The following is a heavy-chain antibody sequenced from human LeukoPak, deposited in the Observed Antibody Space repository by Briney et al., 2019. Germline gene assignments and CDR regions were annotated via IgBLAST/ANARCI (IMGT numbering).Heavy chain of an antibody. CDR1: GFTFGGYC. Sequence: PGRSLRLSCAGSGFTFGGYCLHWFRQTPGKGLEWVAVIAYDGSRAFYADSLKGRFTISRDNSKNTMSVQMDDLRAEDTAVYYCTRYNNVHFYYRGQGTLVTVSS. J-gene: IGHJ4*02. D-gene: IGHD1-14*01. CDR2: IAYDGSRA. CDR3: TRYNNVHFYY. V-gene: IGHV3-33*01.